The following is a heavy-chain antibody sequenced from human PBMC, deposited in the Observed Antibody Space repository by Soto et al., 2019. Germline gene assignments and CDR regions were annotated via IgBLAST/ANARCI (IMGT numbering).Heavy chain of an antibody. J-gene: IGHJ4*02. V-gene: IGHV3-7*01. Sequence: GGSLRLSCAASGFTFSSYWMSWVRQAPGKGLEWVANIKQDGSEKYYVDSVKGRFTISRDNAKNSLYLQMISLRADDTAVYYCARAPTGYCSGGSCYSAGHYFDYWGQGTLVTVSS. CDR1: GFTFSSYW. CDR2: IKQDGSEK. CDR3: ARAPTGYCSGGSCYSAGHYFDY. D-gene: IGHD2-15*01.